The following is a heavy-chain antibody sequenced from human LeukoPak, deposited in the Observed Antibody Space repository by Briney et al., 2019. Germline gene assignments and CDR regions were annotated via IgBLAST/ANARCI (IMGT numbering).Heavy chain of an antibody. V-gene: IGHV3-30*18. CDR3: AKEGYYGSGSFPDY. J-gene: IGHJ4*02. CDR1: GFTFTDAW. CDR2: ISYDGNNK. Sequence: GGSLRLSCVASGFTFTDAWMNWVRQAPGKGLEWVAVISYDGNNKYYADSVKGRFTISRDNSKNTLYLQMNSLTAEDTAVYYCAKEGYYGSGSFPDYWGQGTLVTVSS. D-gene: IGHD3-10*01.